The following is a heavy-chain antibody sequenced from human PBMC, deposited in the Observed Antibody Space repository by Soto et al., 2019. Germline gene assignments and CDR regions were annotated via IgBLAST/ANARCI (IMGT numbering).Heavy chain of an antibody. CDR2: ISYSGST. V-gene: IGHV4-59*01. CDR1: GGSMSSYY. Sequence: SETLSLTCTVSGGSMSSYYWTWLRQSPGRGLEWIGYISYSGSTYYNPSLKSRVTISADTSKNQFSLRMNSMIAADTAVYYCARADPDASVGHWGQGTLVTV. D-gene: IGHD2-15*01. J-gene: IGHJ4*02. CDR3: ARADPDASVGH.